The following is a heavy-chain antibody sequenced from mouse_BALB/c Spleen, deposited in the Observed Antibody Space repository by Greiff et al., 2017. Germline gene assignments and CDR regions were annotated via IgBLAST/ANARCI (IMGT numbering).Heavy chain of an antibody. CDR3: ARRSTMITTAMDY. Sequence: VQLQQSGAELAKPGASVKMSCKASGYTFTSYWMHWVKQRPGQGLEWIGYINPSTGYTEYNQKFKDKATLTADKSSSTAYMQLSSLTSEDSAVYYCARRSTMITTAMDYWGQETSDTVSS. J-gene: IGHJ4*01. D-gene: IGHD2-4*01. V-gene: IGHV1-7*01. CDR2: INPSTGYT. CDR1: GYTFTSYW.